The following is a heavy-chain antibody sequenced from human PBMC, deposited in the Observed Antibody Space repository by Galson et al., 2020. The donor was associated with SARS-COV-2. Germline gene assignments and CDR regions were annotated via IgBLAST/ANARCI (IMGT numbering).Heavy chain of an antibody. Sequence: GGSLRLSYAASGFTFSSYGMQWVRQAPGKGLEWVAFIRYDGSKKYYADSVKGRFTISRDNSKNTLYLQMDSLRTKDTAVYYCAKKIVGPTDYFDYWGQGTLVTVSS. D-gene: IGHD1-26*01. CDR3: AKKIVGPTDYFDY. V-gene: IGHV3-30*02. J-gene: IGHJ4*02. CDR2: IRYDGSKK. CDR1: GFTFSSYG.